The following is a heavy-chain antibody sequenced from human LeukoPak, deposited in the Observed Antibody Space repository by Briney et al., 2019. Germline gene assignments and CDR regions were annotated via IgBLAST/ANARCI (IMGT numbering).Heavy chain of an antibody. CDR3: ARSRYCSGGSCYQDAFDI. CDR2: IYYSGST. V-gene: IGHV4-59*08. Sequence: SETLSPTCTVSGGSISSYYWSWIRQPPGKGLEWIGYIYYSGSTNYNPSLKSRVTISVDTSKNQFSLKLSSVTAADTAVYYCARSRYCSGGSCYQDAFDIWGQGTMVTVSS. J-gene: IGHJ3*02. CDR1: GGSISSYY. D-gene: IGHD2-15*01.